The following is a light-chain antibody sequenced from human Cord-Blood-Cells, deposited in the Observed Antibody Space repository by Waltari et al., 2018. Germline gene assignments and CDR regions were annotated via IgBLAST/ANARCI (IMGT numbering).Light chain of an antibody. CDR1: ALPQKS. CDR2: KDS. V-gene: IGLV3-25*03. CDR3: QSADSSGTYWV. J-gene: IGLJ3*02. Sequence: SYELTQPPSVSVSPGQTARITCSGDALPQKSAYWYQQKPVQAPVLVIYKDSERPSGIPERFSGSSSGKTVTLTISGVQAEDEADYYCQSADSSGTYWVFGGGTKLTVL.